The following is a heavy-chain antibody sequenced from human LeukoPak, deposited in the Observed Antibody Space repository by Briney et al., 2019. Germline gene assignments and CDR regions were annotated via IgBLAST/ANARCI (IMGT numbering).Heavy chain of an antibody. CDR2: INPNSGGT. Sequence: ASVKVSCTASGYTFTGYYMHWVRQAPGQGLEWMGWINPNSGGTNYAQKFQGRVTMTRDTSISTAYMELSRLRSDDTAVYYCARDQTGIVVVPAAHMSWFDPWGQGTLVTVSS. J-gene: IGHJ5*02. CDR1: GYTFTGYY. D-gene: IGHD2-2*01. CDR3: ARDQTGIVVVPAAHMSWFDP. V-gene: IGHV1-2*02.